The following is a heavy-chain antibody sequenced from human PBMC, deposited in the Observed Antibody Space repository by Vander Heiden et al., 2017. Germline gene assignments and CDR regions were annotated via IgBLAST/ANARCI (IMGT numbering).Heavy chain of an antibody. CDR1: GFTFGSYA. Sequence: EVNLLESGGGLVQPGGSLRLSCAASGFTFGSYAMMWVRQAPGKGLEWVSSISDNGVSTSYADSVKGRFTISRDNSKNTLYLQMNSLRAEDTALYYCAKSRSTTYWYWFDPWGQGTLVTVSS. D-gene: IGHD2-8*02. V-gene: IGHV3-23*01. CDR3: AKSRSTTYWYWFDP. J-gene: IGHJ5*02. CDR2: ISDNGVST.